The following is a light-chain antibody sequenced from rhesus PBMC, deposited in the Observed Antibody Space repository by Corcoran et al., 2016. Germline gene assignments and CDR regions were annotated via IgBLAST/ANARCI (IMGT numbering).Light chain of an antibody. J-gene: IGLJ1*01. CDR2: EVT. V-gene: IGLV2-32*02. CDR1: SSDIGGYNY. Sequence: QAALTQPRSVSGSPGQSVTISCTGSSSDIGGYNYVSWYQHHPGTAPKLMIYEVTKRPSGVSDRFSGSKSGNTASLTISGLQAEDEADYFCSSYAGSDTYSFGGGTRLTVL. CDR3: SSYAGSDTYS.